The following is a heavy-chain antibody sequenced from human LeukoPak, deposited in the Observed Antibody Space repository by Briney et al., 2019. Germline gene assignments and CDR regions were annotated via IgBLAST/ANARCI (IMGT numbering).Heavy chain of an antibody. D-gene: IGHD4-17*01. CDR2: ISAYNGNT. CDR1: GYTFTSYG. V-gene: IGHV1-18*01. CDR3: ARYGDYQDLYYYYYYMDV. J-gene: IGHJ6*03. Sequence: ASVEVSCKASGYTFTSYGISWVRQAPGQGLEWMGWISAYNGNTNYAQKLQGRVTMTTDTSTSTAYMELRSLRSDDTAVYYCARYGDYQDLYYYYYYMDVWGKGTTVTVSS.